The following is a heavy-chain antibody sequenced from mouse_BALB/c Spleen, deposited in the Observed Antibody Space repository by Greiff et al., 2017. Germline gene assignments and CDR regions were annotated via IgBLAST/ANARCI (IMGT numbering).Heavy chain of an antibody. D-gene: IGHD4-1*01. Sequence: VQLQQSGPGLVAPSQSLSITCTVSGFSLTSYDISWIRQPPGKGLEWLGVIWTGGGTNYNSAFMSRLSISKDNSKSQVFLKMNSLQTDDTAIYYCVRDELGRYAMDYWGQGTSVTVSS. V-gene: IGHV2-9-2*01. CDR2: IWTGGGT. J-gene: IGHJ4*01. CDR3: VRDELGRYAMDY. CDR1: GFSLTSYD.